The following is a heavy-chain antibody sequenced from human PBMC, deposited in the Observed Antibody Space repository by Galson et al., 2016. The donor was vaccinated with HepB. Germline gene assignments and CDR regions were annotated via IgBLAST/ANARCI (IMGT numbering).Heavy chain of an antibody. CDR3: ATSWYYDSWSGHYHEGWFDP. Sequence: TLSLTCSVSGVSIRNSGRYWTWVRQHPGQGLEWIGYISHSGSAYYNLSLRSRLTISVDTSKNQFSLKLTSVTAADTAMYYCATSWYYDSWSGHYHEGWFDPWGQGILVTVSS. CDR1: GVSIRNSGRY. V-gene: IGHV4-31*03. CDR2: ISHSGSA. D-gene: IGHD3-3*01. J-gene: IGHJ5*02.